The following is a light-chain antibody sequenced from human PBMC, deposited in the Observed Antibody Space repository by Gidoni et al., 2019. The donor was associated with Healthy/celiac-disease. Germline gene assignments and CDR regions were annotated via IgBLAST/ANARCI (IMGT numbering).Light chain of an antibody. CDR3: QKYNSYSWT. J-gene: IGKJ1*01. CDR1: QSISRW. Sequence: DIQLTQSPYTLSASVGDRVTITCRASQSISRWLAWYPQKPGKAPKLLIDKAASLESGVPSRFSGSVSGTVFTLTISSLQPDDFATYSCQKYNSYSWTFGQGTKVEIK. V-gene: IGKV1-5*03. CDR2: KAA.